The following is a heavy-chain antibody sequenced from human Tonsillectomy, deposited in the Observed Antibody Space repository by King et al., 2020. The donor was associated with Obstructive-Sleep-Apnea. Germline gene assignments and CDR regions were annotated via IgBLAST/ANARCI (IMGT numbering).Heavy chain of an antibody. Sequence: LQLQESGPGLVKPSQTLSLTCTVSGGSISSGDYYWSWIRQPPGKGLEWIGYRYYSGSIYYNPSLKSRVNISIDTSKNHFALKLTSVTAADTAVYSCAAFVPGYFDYWGQGTQVTVSS. CDR1: GGSISSGDYY. CDR2: RYYSGSI. CDR3: AAFVPGYFDY. V-gene: IGHV4-30-4*01. J-gene: IGHJ4*02. D-gene: IGHD2-8*01.